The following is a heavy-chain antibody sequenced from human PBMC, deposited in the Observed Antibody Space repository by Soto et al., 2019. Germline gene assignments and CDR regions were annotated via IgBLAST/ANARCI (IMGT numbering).Heavy chain of an antibody. CDR2: MDSDGNST. Sequence: EVQLVESGGGLVQPGGSLRLSCAASGFTFSSYWMHWVRQVPGKGLVWVSHMDSDGNSTTYADSVKGRFTISRDNAKNTVYLQMNSLRADDTAVYYCVRDDVGVGIDYWGLGTLVTVSS. J-gene: IGHJ4*02. D-gene: IGHD1-26*01. V-gene: IGHV3-74*03. CDR3: VRDDVGVGIDY. CDR1: GFTFSSYW.